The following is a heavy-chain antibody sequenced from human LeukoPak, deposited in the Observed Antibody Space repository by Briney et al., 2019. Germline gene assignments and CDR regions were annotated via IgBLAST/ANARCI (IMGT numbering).Heavy chain of an antibody. CDR1: GFTFSSYE. CDR3: ARQRSPAYYYDSSGPYDAFDI. V-gene: IGHV3-48*03. Sequence: GGSLRLSCVASGFTFSSYEMNWVRQAPGKGLEWVSYISSSGSTIYYADSVKGRFTISRDNAKNSLYLQMNSLRAEDTAVYYCARQRSPAYYYDSSGPYDAFDIWGQGTMVTVSS. D-gene: IGHD3-22*01. J-gene: IGHJ3*02. CDR2: ISSSGSTI.